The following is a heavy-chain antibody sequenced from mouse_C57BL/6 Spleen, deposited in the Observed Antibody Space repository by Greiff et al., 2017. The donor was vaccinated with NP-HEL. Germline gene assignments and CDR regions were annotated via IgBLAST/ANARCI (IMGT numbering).Heavy chain of an antibody. J-gene: IGHJ2*01. CDR1: GYTFTSYW. Sequence: QVQLQQPGAELVKPGASVKLSCKASGYTFTSYWMHWVKQRPGRGLEWIGRIDPNSGGTKYKEKFKSKATLTVDKPSSTAYVQLSSLTSEDSAVYYCAYYYGNSYVYWGQGTTLTVSS. V-gene: IGHV1-72*01. D-gene: IGHD1-1*01. CDR2: IDPNSGGT. CDR3: AYYYGNSYVY.